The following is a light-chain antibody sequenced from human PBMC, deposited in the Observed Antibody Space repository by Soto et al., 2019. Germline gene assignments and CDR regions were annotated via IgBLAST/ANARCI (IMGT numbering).Light chain of an antibody. CDR3: QQYFDTPLT. CDR1: QSVFYGFNNKNC. Sequence: DIVMTQSPDSLAVSLGERATINCKSSQSVFYGFNNKNCLAWYQRKAGQPPKLLIYWASTREAGVPARFSGSGCCTDFTLTISSLQAEDVAVYYCQQYFDTPLTFGGGTKVEIK. CDR2: WAS. J-gene: IGKJ4*01. V-gene: IGKV4-1*01.